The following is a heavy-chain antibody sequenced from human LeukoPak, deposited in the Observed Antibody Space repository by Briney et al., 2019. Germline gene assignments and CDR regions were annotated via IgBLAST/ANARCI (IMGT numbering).Heavy chain of an antibody. CDR1: GFTLSNYW. D-gene: IGHD2-15*01. J-gene: IGHJ6*02. CDR2: IDPDGNGI. V-gene: IGHV3-74*01. Sequence: GGSLRLSCAVSGFTLSNYWMFWVRQAPGKGLEWVSRIDPDGNGIIYADSVKGRFTISRDNARNTLFLQMNSLRAEDTAVYYCVRGYSFGPYGMDVWGQGTTVTVSS. CDR3: VRGYSFGPYGMDV.